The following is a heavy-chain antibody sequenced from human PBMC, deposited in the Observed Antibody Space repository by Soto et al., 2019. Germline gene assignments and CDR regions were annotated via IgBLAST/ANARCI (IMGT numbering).Heavy chain of an antibody. D-gene: IGHD3-16*01. CDR2: INPSGGNT. CDR1: GYTFPSYY. V-gene: IGHV1-46*01. J-gene: IGHJ6*02. Sequence: ASVQVSCKASGYTFPSYYMHWVRQAPGQGLEWMGIINPSGGNTNYAQKFQGRVTMTTDTSTSTAYMELRSLRSDDTAVYYCARDLGGFMDVWGQGTTVTVSS. CDR3: ARDLGGFMDV.